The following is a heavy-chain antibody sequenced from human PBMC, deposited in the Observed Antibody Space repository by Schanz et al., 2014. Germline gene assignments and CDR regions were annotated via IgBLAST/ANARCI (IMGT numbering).Heavy chain of an antibody. Sequence: QVQVVQSGAELKKPAASVKVSCKASGYTFSSHGIHWLRQAPGQSLEWMGWINSGSGDTKYSRNSQCRVTITRDASASAAYMELSSLRSEGSAVYYCARDLPYGGGGKCYSDGFDIWGQGTLVTISS. CDR3: ARDLPYGGGGKCYSDGFDI. CDR2: INSGSGDT. D-gene: IGHD3-16*01. CDR1: GYTFSSHG. J-gene: IGHJ3*02. V-gene: IGHV1-3*04.